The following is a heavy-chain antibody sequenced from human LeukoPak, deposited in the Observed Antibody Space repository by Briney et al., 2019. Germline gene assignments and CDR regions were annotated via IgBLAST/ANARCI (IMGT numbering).Heavy chain of an antibody. CDR1: GFTFSSYW. CDR2: IKQDGSEK. Sequence: GGSLRLSCAASGFTFSSYWMSWVRQAPGKGLEWVANIKQDGSEKYYVDSVKGRFTISRDNAKNSLYLQMNSLRAEDTAVYYCARPYDSSGYYPDDAFDIWGQGTMVTVSS. CDR3: ARPYDSSGYYPDDAFDI. V-gene: IGHV3-7*01. J-gene: IGHJ3*02. D-gene: IGHD3-22*01.